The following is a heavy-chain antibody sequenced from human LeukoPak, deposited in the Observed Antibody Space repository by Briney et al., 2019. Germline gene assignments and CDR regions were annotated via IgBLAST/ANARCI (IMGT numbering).Heavy chain of an antibody. CDR2: ITGSGDYT. D-gene: IGHD3-22*01. CDR3: AKDGLYYDGSAHVYYFDY. CDR1: GFTVSNNY. Sequence: GGSLRLSCKASGFTVSNNYMNWVRQAPGKGLEWVSSITGSGDYTYYIDSVKGRFTISRDNSKNILYLQMNSLRGEDTALYYCAKDGLYYDGSAHVYYFDYWGQGTLVAVSS. V-gene: IGHV3-23*01. J-gene: IGHJ4*02.